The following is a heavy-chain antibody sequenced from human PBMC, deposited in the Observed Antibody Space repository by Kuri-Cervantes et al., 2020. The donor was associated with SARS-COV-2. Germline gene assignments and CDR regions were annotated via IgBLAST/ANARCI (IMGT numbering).Heavy chain of an antibody. V-gene: IGHV1-69*13. CDR3: ANLREVEYYGMDV. CDR1: GGSFSSYA. J-gene: IGHJ6*02. Sequence: SVKVSCKASGGSFSSYAISWLRQAPGRGLEWMGGIIPIFGTANYAQKFQGRVTITADESTSTTYMELSSLRTEDAAVYYCANLREVEYYGMDVWGQGTTVTVSS. CDR2: IIPIFGTA. D-gene: IGHD1-26*01.